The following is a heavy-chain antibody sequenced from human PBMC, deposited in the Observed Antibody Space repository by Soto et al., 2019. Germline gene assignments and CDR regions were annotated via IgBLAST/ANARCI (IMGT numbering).Heavy chain of an antibody. CDR1: GGSISSSSYY. CDR3: ASQVYDYVWGSYGVRYFDY. D-gene: IGHD3-16*01. V-gene: IGHV4-39*01. J-gene: IGHJ4*02. Sequence: SETLSLTCTVSGGSISSSSYYWGWIRQPPGQGLEWIGSIYYSGSTYYNPSLKSRVTISVDTSKNQFSLKLSSVTAADTAVYYCASQVYDYVWGSYGVRYFDYWGQGTLVTVSS. CDR2: IYYSGST.